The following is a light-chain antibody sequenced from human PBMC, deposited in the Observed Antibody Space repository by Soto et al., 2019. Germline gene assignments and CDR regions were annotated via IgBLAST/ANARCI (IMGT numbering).Light chain of an antibody. Sequence: EIVLTQSPGTLSLSPGERATLSCRASQRVSSSYLAWYQQTPGQAPRLLIYGASSRATGIPDRFSGSGSGTDFTLTISRLEPEDFAVYYCQQYGSSPSTFGQGPKLEIK. CDR1: QRVSSSY. J-gene: IGKJ2*01. CDR3: QQYGSSPST. V-gene: IGKV3-20*01. CDR2: GAS.